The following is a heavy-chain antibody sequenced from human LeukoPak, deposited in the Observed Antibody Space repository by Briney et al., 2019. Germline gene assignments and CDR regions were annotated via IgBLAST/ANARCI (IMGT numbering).Heavy chain of an antibody. CDR2: ISWNSGSI. D-gene: IGHD1-26*01. CDR1: GFTFDDYA. Sequence: GWSLRLSCAASGFTFDDYAMHWVRQAPGKGLEWVSGISWNSGSIGYADSVKGRFTIARDNAKNSLYLQMNSLRAEDTALYYCAKSPLGAPYYYYYYMDVWGKGTTVSVSS. CDR3: AKSPLGAPYYYYYYMDV. J-gene: IGHJ6*03. V-gene: IGHV3-9*01.